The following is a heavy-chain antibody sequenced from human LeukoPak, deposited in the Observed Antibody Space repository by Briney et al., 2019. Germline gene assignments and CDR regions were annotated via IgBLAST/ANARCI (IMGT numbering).Heavy chain of an antibody. CDR3: ARDLSAWYGGNGEFDY. D-gene: IGHD4-23*01. CDR2: ISNAGSTM. V-gene: IGHV3-48*01. CDR1: GFTFNDYS. Sequence: GGSLRLSCAASGFTFNDYSMNWVRQAPGKGLEWVSYISNAGSTMYYADSVRGRFTISRDNSKNTLYLQMNSLRAEDTAVYYCARDLSAWYGGNGEFDYWGQGTLVTVSS. J-gene: IGHJ4*02.